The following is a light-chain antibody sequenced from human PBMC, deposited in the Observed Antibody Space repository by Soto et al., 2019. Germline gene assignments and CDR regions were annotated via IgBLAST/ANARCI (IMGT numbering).Light chain of an antibody. Sequence: DVVMTQSPLSLPVTLGQPASISCRSSQSLVYSDGNIYLSWFQQRPGQSPRRLIYKVSNRDPGVPDRFSGSGSGTDFTLKISRVEAEDVGVYYCMQGTHWPRAFGQGTKVEIK. CDR3: MQGTHWPRA. V-gene: IGKV2-30*01. CDR2: KVS. CDR1: QSLVYSDGNIY. J-gene: IGKJ1*01.